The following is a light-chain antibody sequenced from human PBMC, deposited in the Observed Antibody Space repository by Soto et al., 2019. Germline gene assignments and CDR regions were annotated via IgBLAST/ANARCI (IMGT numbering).Light chain of an antibody. J-gene: IGKJ4*01. CDR2: GAS. Sequence: EIVTTQSPATLSVSPGERVTLSCRASQDIRSSLAWYQQKPGQAPRLLIYGASIRATGVPATFSGSGSGTEFTLSISSLQSEHLGVYYCQQDSSWPLTFGGGTKVDIK. CDR3: QQDSSWPLT. V-gene: IGKV3-15*01. CDR1: QDIRSS.